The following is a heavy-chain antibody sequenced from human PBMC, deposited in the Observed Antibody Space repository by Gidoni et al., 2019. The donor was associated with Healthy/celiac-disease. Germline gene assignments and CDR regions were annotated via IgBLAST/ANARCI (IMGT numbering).Heavy chain of an antibody. V-gene: IGHV3-33*01. J-gene: IGHJ4*02. CDR2: IWYDGSNK. Sequence: QVQLVESGGGVVQPGRSLRLSCAASGFTFSSYGMHWVRQAPGKGLEWVAVIWYDGSNKYYADSVKGRFTISRDNSKNTLYLQMNSLRAEDTAVYYCARPTGYRSYFDYWGQGTLVTVSS. CDR1: GFTFSSYG. D-gene: IGHD3-9*01. CDR3: ARPTGYRSYFDY.